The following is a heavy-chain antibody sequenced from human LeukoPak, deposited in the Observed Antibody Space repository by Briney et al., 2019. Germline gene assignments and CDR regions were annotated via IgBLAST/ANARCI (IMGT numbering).Heavy chain of an antibody. CDR2: IKQDGSEK. CDR3: ARSGYYYDSRVDY. Sequence: GGSLRLSCAASGFTFSSYWMSWVRQAPGKGLEGVANIKQDGSEKYYVDSVKGRFTISRDNAKNSLYLQMNSLRAEDTAVYYCARSGYYYDSRVDYWGQGTLVTVSS. D-gene: IGHD3-22*01. CDR1: GFTFSSYW. J-gene: IGHJ4*02. V-gene: IGHV3-7*01.